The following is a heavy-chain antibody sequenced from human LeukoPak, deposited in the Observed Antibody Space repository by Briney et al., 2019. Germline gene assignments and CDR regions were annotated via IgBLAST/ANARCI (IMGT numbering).Heavy chain of an antibody. J-gene: IGHJ4*02. CDR1: GGSISSDFNY. Sequence: PSETLSPTCTVSGGSISSDFNYWGWIRQPPGKGLEWIGSRYSSGSTYYNPSLKSRVTISADTSKNQFSLKLSSVTAADTAVYYCARRRWQRGPDVVNPFDYWGQGTLVTVSS. CDR3: ARRRWQRGPDVVNPFDY. CDR2: RYSSGST. V-gene: IGHV4-39*01. D-gene: IGHD5-12*01.